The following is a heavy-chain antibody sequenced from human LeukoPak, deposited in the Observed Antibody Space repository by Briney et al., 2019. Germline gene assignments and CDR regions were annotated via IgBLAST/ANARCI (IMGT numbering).Heavy chain of an antibody. J-gene: IGHJ5*02. CDR3: AVGVYGDYENWFDP. Sequence: ASVKVSCKASGYTFTSYDINWVRQATGEGLEWMGWMNPNSGNTGYAQKFQGRVTMTRNTSIGTAYTELSSLRSEDTAVYYCAVGVYGDYENWFDPWGQGTLVTVSS. D-gene: IGHD4-17*01. V-gene: IGHV1-8*01. CDR1: GYTFTSYD. CDR2: MNPNSGNT.